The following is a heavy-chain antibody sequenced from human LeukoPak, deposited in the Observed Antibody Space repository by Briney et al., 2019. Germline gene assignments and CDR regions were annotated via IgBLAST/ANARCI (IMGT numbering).Heavy chain of an antibody. CDR1: GGSISSSSYY. CDR3: ARHNRYGDYAQFGY. Sequence: SETPSLTCTVSGGSISSSSYYWGWIRQPPGKGLEWIGSIYYSVSTYYNPSLKSRVTISVDTSKNQFSLKLSSVTAADTAVYYCARHNRYGDYAQFGYWGQGTLVTVSS. CDR2: IYYSVST. J-gene: IGHJ4*02. V-gene: IGHV4-39*01. D-gene: IGHD4-17*01.